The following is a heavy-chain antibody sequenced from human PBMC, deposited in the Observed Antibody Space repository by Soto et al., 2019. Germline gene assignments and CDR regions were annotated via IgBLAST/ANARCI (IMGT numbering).Heavy chain of an antibody. CDR2: IYYGGTT. Sequence: PSETLSLTCTVSGASVNSYYWSWIRQPPGKGLEWIGYIYYGGTTNYNPSLKSRVTISVDTSKNLFFLKLSSVTAADTAVYYCAYCDSLGPVDYWGQGTLVTVSS. J-gene: IGHJ4*02. CDR1: GASVNSYY. CDR3: AYCDSLGPVDY. D-gene: IGHD3-9*01. V-gene: IGHV4-59*02.